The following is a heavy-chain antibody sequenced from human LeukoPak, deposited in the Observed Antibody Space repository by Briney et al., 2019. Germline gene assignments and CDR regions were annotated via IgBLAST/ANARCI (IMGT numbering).Heavy chain of an antibody. CDR3: ARDLFVDTAMTAFDY. D-gene: IGHD5-18*01. CDR1: GFSVSAIY. V-gene: IGHV3-11*04. Sequence: GGSLRLSCTVSGFSVSAIYMSWIRQAPGKGLEWVSYISSSGSTIYYADSVKGRFTISRDNAKNSLFLQMNSLRAEDTAVYYCARDLFVDTAMTAFDYWGQGTLVTVSS. CDR2: ISSSGSTI. J-gene: IGHJ4*02.